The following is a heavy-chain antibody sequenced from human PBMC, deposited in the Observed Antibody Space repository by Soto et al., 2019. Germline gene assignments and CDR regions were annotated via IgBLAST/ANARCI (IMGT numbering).Heavy chain of an antibody. CDR2: IWYDGSNK. CDR1: GFTFSSYG. D-gene: IGHD3-3*01. J-gene: IGHJ4*02. Sequence: GGSLRLSCAASGFTFSSYGMHWVRQAPGKGLEWVAVIWYDGSNKYYADSVKGRFTISRDNSKNTLYLQMNSLRAEDTAVYYCARDYDQYYFDYWGQGTLVTVSS. V-gene: IGHV3-33*01. CDR3: ARDYDQYYFDY.